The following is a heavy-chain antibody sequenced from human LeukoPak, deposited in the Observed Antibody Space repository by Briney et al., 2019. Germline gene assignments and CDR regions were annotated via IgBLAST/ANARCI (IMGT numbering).Heavy chain of an antibody. D-gene: IGHD2-2*01. V-gene: IGHV3-21*01. J-gene: IGHJ2*01. CDR2: ITSTGRYI. CDR3: ARDWSPPYQVLSPGYFDL. CDR1: GFGFSTYS. Sequence: PGWSLRLSCAASGFGFSTYSLNWVRQAPGKGLDWVSSITSTGRYIYYADSVKGRFTVSRDNAKNSLYLEMSSLRDEGTAVYYCARDWSPPYQVLSPGYFDLWGRGTLVTVSS.